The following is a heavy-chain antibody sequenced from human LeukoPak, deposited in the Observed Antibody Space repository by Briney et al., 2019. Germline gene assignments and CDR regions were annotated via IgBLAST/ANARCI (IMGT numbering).Heavy chain of an antibody. CDR2: VSWNGGTI. CDR3: VKDRQYYASGIGRGLDY. Sequence: GGSPRLSCATSGFTFNNFAMHWVRQPLGKGVEWVSGVSWNGGTIGYADSVKGRFIISRDNAMKSVALKMNRLRPDDTALYYCVKDRQYYASGIGRGLDYWGQGILLTVSS. CDR1: GFTFNNFA. J-gene: IGHJ4*02. V-gene: IGHV3-9*01. D-gene: IGHD3-10*01.